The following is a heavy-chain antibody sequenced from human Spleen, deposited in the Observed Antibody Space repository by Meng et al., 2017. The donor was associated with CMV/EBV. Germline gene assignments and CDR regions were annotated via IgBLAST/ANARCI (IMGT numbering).Heavy chain of an antibody. Sequence: CATSGFSFSTSAMHWVRQSPGKGLECVAYLRYDESADFYVDSVKGRFAISRDISKNTLYLQMNRLRVEDTGVYYCAQVGAGATYPSRWGQGTLVTVSS. V-gene: IGHV3-30*02. CDR1: GFSFSTSA. D-gene: IGHD2-15*01. J-gene: IGHJ4*02. CDR3: AQVGAGATYPSR. CDR2: LRYDESAD.